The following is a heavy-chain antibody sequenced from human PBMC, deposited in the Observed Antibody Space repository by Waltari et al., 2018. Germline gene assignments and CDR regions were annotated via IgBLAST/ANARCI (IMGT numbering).Heavy chain of an antibody. D-gene: IGHD2-15*01. CDR2: ISSSSSYI. CDR1: GFTFSSYS. J-gene: IGHJ4*02. Sequence: EVQLVESGGGLVKPGGSLRLSCAASGFTFSSYSMNWVRQAPGKGLEWVSSISSSSSYIYYADSVKGRFTISRDNAKNSLYLQMNSLRAEDTAVYYCARGGGVVVVAAFDYWGQGTLVTVSS. V-gene: IGHV3-21*01. CDR3: ARGGGVVVVAAFDY.